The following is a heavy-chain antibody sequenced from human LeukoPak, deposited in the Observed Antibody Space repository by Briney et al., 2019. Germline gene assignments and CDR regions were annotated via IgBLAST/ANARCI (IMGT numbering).Heavy chain of an antibody. CDR3: ARYGYSGYSTYYYMDV. CDR2: IYYSGST. J-gene: IGHJ6*03. V-gene: IGHV4-59*12. D-gene: IGHD5-12*01. CDR1: GGSISSYY. Sequence: SETLSLTCTVSGGSISSYYWSWIRQPPGKGLEWIGYIYYSGSTNYNPSLKSRVTISVDTSKNQFSLKLSSVTAADTAVYYCARYGYSGYSTYYYMDVWGKGTTVTVSS.